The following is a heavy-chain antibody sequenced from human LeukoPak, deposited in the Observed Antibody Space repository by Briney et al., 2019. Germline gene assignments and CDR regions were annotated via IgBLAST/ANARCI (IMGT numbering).Heavy chain of an antibody. J-gene: IGHJ4*02. Sequence: SETLSLTCAVSGYSISSGYYWGWIRQPPGKGLEWIGSIYHSGSTYYNPSLKRRVTISVDASKNQFSLKLSSVTAADTAVYYCARRCSGGSCYSTYFDYWAREPWSPSPQ. V-gene: IGHV4-38-2*01. CDR2: IYHSGST. CDR3: ARRCSGGSCYSTYFDY. D-gene: IGHD2-15*01. CDR1: GYSISSGYY.